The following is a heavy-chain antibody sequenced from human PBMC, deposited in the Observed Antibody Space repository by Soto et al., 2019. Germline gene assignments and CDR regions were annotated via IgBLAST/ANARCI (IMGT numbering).Heavy chain of an antibody. D-gene: IGHD6-13*01. CDR2: ISYDGSNK. CDR3: AREPQQQLDPYFDY. CDR1: GFTFSSYA. Sequence: QVQLVESGGGVVQPGRSLRLSCAASGFTFSSYAMHWVRQAPGKGLEWVAVISYDGSNKYYADSVKGRFTISRDNSKNTLYLQMNSLRAEDTAVYYCAREPQQQLDPYFDYWGQGTLVTVSS. J-gene: IGHJ4*02. V-gene: IGHV3-30-3*01.